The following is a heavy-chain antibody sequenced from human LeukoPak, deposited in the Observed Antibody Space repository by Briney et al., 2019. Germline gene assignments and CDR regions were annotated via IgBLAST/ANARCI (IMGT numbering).Heavy chain of an antibody. CDR1: GFTFGNFV. J-gene: IGHJ6*03. Sequence: PGGSLRLSCAASGFTFGNFVMSWVRQAPGKGLEWVSAITGGGSTTFYSDSVEGRLTISRDNSKNTLYLQMSSLRAEDTAIYYCARAQLSGYNYGYRDNYYYMDVWGKGTTVTVSS. CDR3: ARAQLSGYNYGYRDNYYYMDV. V-gene: IGHV3-23*01. D-gene: IGHD5-18*01. CDR2: ITGGGSTT.